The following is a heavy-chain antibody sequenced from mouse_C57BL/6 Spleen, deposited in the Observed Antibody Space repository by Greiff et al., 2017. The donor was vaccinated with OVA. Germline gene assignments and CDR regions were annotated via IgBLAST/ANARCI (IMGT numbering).Heavy chain of an antibody. D-gene: IGHD3-2*02. CDR2: IYPGRGST. J-gene: IGHJ4*01. CDR3: ARQLRLQSMDD. CDR1: GYTFTSYW. V-gene: IGHV1-55*01. Sequence: QVQLQQPGAELVKPGASVKMSCKASGYTFTSYWITWVKQRPGQGLEWIGDIYPGRGSTNYNEKFKSKATLTVDTSSSTAYMQRSSLTSEDTSVYYCARQLRLQSMDDWGQGTSVTVSS.